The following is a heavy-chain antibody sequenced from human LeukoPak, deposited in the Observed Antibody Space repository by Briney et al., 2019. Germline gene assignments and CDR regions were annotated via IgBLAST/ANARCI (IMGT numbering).Heavy chain of an antibody. CDR3: ARGRRDLGSQWSDACDV. CDR1: GFTLSGYE. Sequence: GGSLRLSCAASGFTLSGYEMNWVRQAPGRGLEWLSYISDTGSTTYYTDSVKGRFTISRDNAENSLYLQMNSLRAEDTAIYYCARGRRDLGSQWSDACDVWGQGTMVTVSS. D-gene: IGHD2-15*01. V-gene: IGHV3-48*03. J-gene: IGHJ3*01. CDR2: ISDTGSTT.